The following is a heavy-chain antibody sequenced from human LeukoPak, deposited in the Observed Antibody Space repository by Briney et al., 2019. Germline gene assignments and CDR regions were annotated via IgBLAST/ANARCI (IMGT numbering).Heavy chain of an antibody. D-gene: IGHD2-8*01. CDR3: ATLNGPLFEY. V-gene: IGHV3-7*01. J-gene: IGHJ4*02. CDR2: IHQHGNEK. Sequence: GGSLRLSCAASGYTFSNYWMSWLRQAPGRGLEWVASIHQHGNEKYFVDSVRGRFTISRHNAKNTLYLQVRSLRAEGTAVYYCATLNGPLFEYWGQGTLVTVSS. CDR1: GYTFSNYW.